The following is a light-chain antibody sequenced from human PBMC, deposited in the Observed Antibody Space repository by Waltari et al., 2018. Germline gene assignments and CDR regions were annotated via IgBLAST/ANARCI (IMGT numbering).Light chain of an antibody. CDR2: AAS. J-gene: IGKJ1*01. Sequence: DIQMTQSPSSLSASVGDRGTITCRASQTISRYLNWYQQKPGKAPNLLIYAASSLQSVVPSRFSGSGSVRDFTLIITSLQPEDFATYYCQQSYSFTRTFGQGTKVEIK. CDR1: QTISRY. V-gene: IGKV1-39*01. CDR3: QQSYSFTRT.